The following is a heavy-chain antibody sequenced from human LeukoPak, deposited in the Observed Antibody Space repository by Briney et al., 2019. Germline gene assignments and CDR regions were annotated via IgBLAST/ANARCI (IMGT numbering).Heavy chain of an antibody. CDR1: GFTFSSYW. V-gene: IGHV3-74*01. Sequence: PGGSLRLSCAASGFTFSSYWMHWVRQAPGKGLVWVSHINNDGSSTSYADSVKGRFTISRDNAKNTLYLQMNRLRTEDTAVYYCACYGIAPPYWGQGTLVTVSS. J-gene: IGHJ4*02. CDR3: ACYGIAPPY. D-gene: IGHD2-15*01. CDR2: INNDGSST.